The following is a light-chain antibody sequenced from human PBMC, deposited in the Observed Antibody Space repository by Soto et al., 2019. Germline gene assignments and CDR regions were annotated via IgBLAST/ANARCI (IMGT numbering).Light chain of an antibody. J-gene: IGLJ2*01. Sequence: QPVLTQLPSASASLGASVKLTCTLSSGHSSYAIAWHQQQPEKGPRYLMKLNSDGSHRKGDGIPDRFSGSSSGAERYLTISSLQSEDEADYYCQTWGSGIRVVFGGGTKLTVL. V-gene: IGLV4-69*01. CDR1: SGHSSYA. CDR3: QTWGSGIRVV. CDR2: LNSDGSH.